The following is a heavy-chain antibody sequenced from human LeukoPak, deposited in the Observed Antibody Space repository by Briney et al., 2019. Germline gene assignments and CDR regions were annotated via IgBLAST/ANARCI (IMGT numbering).Heavy chain of an antibody. D-gene: IGHD4-23*01. Sequence: ASVKVSCKASGRTFSSYAISWVRQAPGQGLEWMGRIIPIFGTTNYAQKFQGRVTITADKSTSTAYMELSSLRSEDTAVYYCARTDYGGNSGNWFDPWGQGTLVTVSS. CDR2: IIPIFGTT. CDR1: GRTFSSYA. V-gene: IGHV1-69*06. J-gene: IGHJ5*02. CDR3: ARTDYGGNSGNWFDP.